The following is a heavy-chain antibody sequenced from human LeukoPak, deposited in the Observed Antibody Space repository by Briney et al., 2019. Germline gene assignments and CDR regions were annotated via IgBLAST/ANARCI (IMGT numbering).Heavy chain of an antibody. V-gene: IGHV5-51*01. D-gene: IGHD6-6*01. CDR2: IYPGDSDT. J-gene: IGHJ4*02. CDR1: GYSFTAYW. CDR3: AAITSSSLYFDS. Sequence: GQSLQISSKGSGYSFTAYWIGWARQMPGKGLEWMGIIYPGDSDTRYSPSFQGQVTISADKTISTAYLQRSSLKASDTAMYYCAAITSSSLYFDSWGQGTLVTVSS.